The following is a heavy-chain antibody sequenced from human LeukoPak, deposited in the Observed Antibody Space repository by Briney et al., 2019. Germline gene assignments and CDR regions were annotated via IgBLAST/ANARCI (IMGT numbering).Heavy chain of an antibody. CDR2: ISGSGGST. CDR1: GFTFSSCG. V-gene: IGHV3-23*01. Sequence: PGGSLRLSCAASGFTFSSCGMSWVRQAPGKGLEWVSAISGSGGSTYYADSVKGRFTISRDNSKNTLYLQMNSLRAEDTAVYYCAKDPYSSSWYGGLWFDPWGQGTLVTVPS. J-gene: IGHJ5*02. D-gene: IGHD6-13*01. CDR3: AKDPYSSSWYGGLWFDP.